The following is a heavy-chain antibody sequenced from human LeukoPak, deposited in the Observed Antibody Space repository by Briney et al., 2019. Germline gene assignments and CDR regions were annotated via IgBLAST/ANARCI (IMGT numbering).Heavy chain of an antibody. D-gene: IGHD3-22*01. CDR1: GYTFTGYY. V-gene: IGHV1-2*06. J-gene: IGHJ6*03. CDR2: INPNSGDT. Sequence: ASVKVSCKASGYTFTGYYIHWVRQAPGQGLEWMGRINPNSGDTNYAQKFQGRVTMTRDTSISTAYMELSSLRSDDTAVYYCARDPPPHSSSYWGSYSYYHIDVWGKGTTVTVSS. CDR3: ARDPPPHSSSYWGSYSYYHIDV.